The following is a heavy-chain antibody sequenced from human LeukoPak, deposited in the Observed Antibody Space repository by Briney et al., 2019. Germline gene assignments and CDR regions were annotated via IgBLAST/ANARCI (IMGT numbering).Heavy chain of an antibody. Sequence: PSETLSLTCTVSGASISSYYWSWIRQPPGKGLEWIGYISYSEGSNYNPSLESRVTISLDTFKNQFSLKLTSVTATDTAVYYCARLSGSYYGSVDYWGQGSLVTVSS. J-gene: IGHJ4*02. D-gene: IGHD1-26*01. CDR1: GASISSYY. CDR2: ISYSEGS. CDR3: ARLSGSYYGSVDY. V-gene: IGHV4-59*08.